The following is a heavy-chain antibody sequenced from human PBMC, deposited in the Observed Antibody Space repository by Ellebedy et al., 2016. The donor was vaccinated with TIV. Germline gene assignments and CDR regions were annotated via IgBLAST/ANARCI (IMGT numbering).Heavy chain of an antibody. V-gene: IGHV4-34*01. CDR1: GGSFSGYC. J-gene: IGHJ4*02. CDR3: ASTDHLESYYFDY. Sequence: MPSETLSLTCAVYGGSFSGYCWSWIRQPPGKGPEWIGEINHSGSTNYNPSLKSRVTISVDTSKNQFSLKLSSVTAADTAVYYCASTDHLESYYFDYWGQGTLVTVSS. CDR2: INHSGST. D-gene: IGHD3-3*01.